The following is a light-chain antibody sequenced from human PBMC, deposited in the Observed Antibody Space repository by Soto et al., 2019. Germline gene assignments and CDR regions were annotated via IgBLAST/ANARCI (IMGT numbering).Light chain of an antibody. CDR2: DTS. J-gene: IGKJ4*01. CDR3: QPYNNWPLT. V-gene: IGKV3-15*01. CDR1: RSVGNN. Sequence: EIVLTQSPATLSLSPGERATLSCRASRSVGNNLAWYQKKPGQAPGLLIYDTSTRATGVPTRFSGSRSGAEFTLTINSLQSEDFAVYYCQPYNNWPLTFGGGTKVDIK.